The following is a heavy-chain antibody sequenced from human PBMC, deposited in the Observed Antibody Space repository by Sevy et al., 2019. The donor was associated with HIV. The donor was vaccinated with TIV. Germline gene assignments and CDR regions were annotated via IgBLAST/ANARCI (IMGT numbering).Heavy chain of an antibody. CDR3: ARDDGNYYFHY. Sequence: GGSLRLSCAASGFTFSKYWMGWVPKAQGKGLEWVPNIKQDAGQKYYVDSVKGRFTISRDNAKNSLYLQMNSLRAEDTAVYFCARDDGNYYFHYWGQGTLVTVSS. CDR1: GFTFSKYW. J-gene: IGHJ4*02. CDR2: IKQDAGQK. V-gene: IGHV3-7*01. D-gene: IGHD1-7*01.